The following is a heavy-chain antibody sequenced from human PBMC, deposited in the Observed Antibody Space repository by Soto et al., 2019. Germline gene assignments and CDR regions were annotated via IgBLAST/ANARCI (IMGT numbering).Heavy chain of an antibody. V-gene: IGHV4-59*01. D-gene: IGHD3-9*01. CDR1: GGSIRSYY. J-gene: IGHJ5*01. Sequence: SETLSLTCTVSGGSIRSYYWSWIRQPPGRGLECIGNIYYNGSTNYNPSLKSRVTISVDTSKNQFSLKLSSVTAADTAVYYCARGTRYYSSWFDSWGQGTLVTVSS. CDR3: ARGTRYYSSWFDS. CDR2: IYYNGST.